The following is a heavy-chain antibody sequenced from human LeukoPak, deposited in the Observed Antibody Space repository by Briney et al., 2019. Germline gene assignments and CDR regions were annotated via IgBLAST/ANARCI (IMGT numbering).Heavy chain of an antibody. V-gene: IGHV3-23*01. Sequence: GGSLRLSCAAAGFTFSSYALSWVRQAPGKGLEWVSTISGSGRSTYYADSVKGRFTISRDHSKNTLYLQMNRLRAEDTAVYYCAKEGFTRYDSSWYYFDYWGQGTLVTVSS. D-gene: IGHD6-13*01. CDR1: GFTFSSYA. CDR2: ISGSGRST. J-gene: IGHJ4*02. CDR3: AKEGFTRYDSSWYYFDY.